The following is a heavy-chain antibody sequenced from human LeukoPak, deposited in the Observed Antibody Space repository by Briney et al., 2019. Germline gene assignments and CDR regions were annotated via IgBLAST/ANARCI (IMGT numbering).Heavy chain of an antibody. CDR3: AKAPYSSGWYGEWFDP. D-gene: IGHD6-19*01. CDR1: GFTFSSYG. J-gene: IGHJ5*02. Sequence: GGSLRLSCAASGFTFSSYGMSWVRQAPGKGLEWVSAISGSGGSTYYADSVKGRFTISRDNSKNTLYLQMNSLRAEDTAVYYCAKAPYSSGWYGEWFDPWGQGTLVTVSS. CDR2: ISGSGGST. V-gene: IGHV3-23*01.